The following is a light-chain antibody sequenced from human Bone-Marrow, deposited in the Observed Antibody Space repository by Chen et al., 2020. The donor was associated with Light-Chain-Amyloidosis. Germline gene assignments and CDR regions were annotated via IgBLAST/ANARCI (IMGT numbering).Light chain of an antibody. CDR2: DVT. CDR3: SSYAPTSTLGGI. CDR1: SADIGGYNF. V-gene: IGLV2-14*03. Sequence: QSALTQPASVSGSPGQSITISCTGTSADIGGYNFVSWYQRHPDKALKLSIYDVTNRPSGVSHRFSGSKAGNTASLTISELQDEDEADYYCSSYAPTSTLGGIFGGGTKLTVL. J-gene: IGLJ2*01.